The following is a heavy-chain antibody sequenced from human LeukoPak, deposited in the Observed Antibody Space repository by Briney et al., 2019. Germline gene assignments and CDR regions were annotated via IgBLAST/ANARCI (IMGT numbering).Heavy chain of an antibody. Sequence: SQTLSLTCTVSGGSISSGDSYWSWIRQHPGKGLEWIGYIYYSGSTYYNPSLKSRVTISVDTSKNQFSLKLSSVTAADTAIYYCARESAWFGPHNNAMDVWGQGTTVTVSS. CDR1: GGSISSGDSY. V-gene: IGHV4-31*03. J-gene: IGHJ6*02. CDR3: ARESAWFGPHNNAMDV. D-gene: IGHD3-10*01. CDR2: IYYSGST.